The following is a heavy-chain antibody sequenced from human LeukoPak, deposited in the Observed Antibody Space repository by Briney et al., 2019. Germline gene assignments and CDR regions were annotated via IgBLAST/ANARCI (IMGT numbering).Heavy chain of an antibody. CDR2: INPNSGGT. Sequence: ASVKVSCKASGYTFTGYYMHWVRQAPGQGLEWMGWINPNSGGTNYAQKFKGRVTMTRNTSISTAYMDLSSLRSEDTAVYYCATPSGYDLDAFDIWGQGTMVTVSS. J-gene: IGHJ3*02. CDR3: ATPSGYDLDAFDI. V-gene: IGHV1-2*02. CDR1: GYTFTGYY. D-gene: IGHD5-12*01.